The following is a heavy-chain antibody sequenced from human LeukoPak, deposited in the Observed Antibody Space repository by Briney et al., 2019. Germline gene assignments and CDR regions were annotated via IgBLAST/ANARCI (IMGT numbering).Heavy chain of an antibody. CDR2: IYYSGST. CDR3: ARESDGYYYYGMDV. V-gene: IGHV4-59*01. D-gene: IGHD5-24*01. J-gene: IGHJ6*02. Sequence: PSETLSLTCTVSGGSISSYYWSWIRQPPGKGLEWIGYIYYSGSTNYNPSLKSRVTISVDTSKNQFSLKLSSVTAADTAVYYRARESDGYYYYGMDVWGQGTTVTVSS. CDR1: GGSISSYY.